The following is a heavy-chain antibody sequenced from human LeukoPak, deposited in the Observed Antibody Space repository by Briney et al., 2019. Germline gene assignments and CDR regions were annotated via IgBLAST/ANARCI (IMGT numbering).Heavy chain of an antibody. J-gene: IGHJ3*02. CDR2: IYYSGST. CDR1: GGSISSSSYY. V-gene: IGHV4-39*07. Sequence: SETLSLTCTVSGGSISSSSYYWGWIRQPPGKGLEWIGSIYYSGSTYYNPSLKSRVTISVDTSKNQFSLKLSSVTAADTAVYYCARSLQWATGAFDIWGQGTMVTVSS. D-gene: IGHD1-14*01. CDR3: ARSLQWATGAFDI.